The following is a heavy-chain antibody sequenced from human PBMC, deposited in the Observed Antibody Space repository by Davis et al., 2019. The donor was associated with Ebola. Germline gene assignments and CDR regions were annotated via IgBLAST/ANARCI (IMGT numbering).Heavy chain of an antibody. CDR1: GGSISSSGYY. D-gene: IGHD3-22*01. V-gene: IGHV4-39*01. CDR3: VRQAYYDSSGFNFDY. Sequence: SETLSLTCTVSGGSISSSGYYWGWIRQPPGKGLEWIGSICYSGSTYYNPSLKSRVTISVDTSQNQFSLKLSSVTAADTAVYYCVRQAYYDSSGFNFDYWGQGTLVTVSS. J-gene: IGHJ4*02. CDR2: ICYSGST.